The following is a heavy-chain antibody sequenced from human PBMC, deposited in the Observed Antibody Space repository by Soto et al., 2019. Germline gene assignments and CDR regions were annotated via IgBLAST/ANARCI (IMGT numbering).Heavy chain of an antibody. CDR1: GFTLSDHY. V-gene: IGHV3-23*01. Sequence: PGGSMRLSCLASGFTLSDHYIDWVRQAPGKGLEWVSAISGSGGSTFYADSVKGRFTISRDNSKNTLDLQMNSLRAEDTAVYYCATGGVGYYFYMDVWGKGTTVTVSS. D-gene: IGHD1-26*01. CDR3: ATGGVGYYFYMDV. J-gene: IGHJ6*03. CDR2: ISGSGGST.